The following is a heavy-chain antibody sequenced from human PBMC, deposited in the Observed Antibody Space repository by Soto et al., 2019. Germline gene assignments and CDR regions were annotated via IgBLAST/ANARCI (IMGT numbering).Heavy chain of an antibody. D-gene: IGHD1-26*01. Sequence: EVQLVESGGGLVKPGGSLRLSCAASGFTFSSYSMNWVRQAPGEGLEWVSSISSSSSYIYYADSVKGRFTISRDNAKNSLYLQMNNLRAEDTAVYYCARTPLLGYFDYWGQGTLVTVSS. J-gene: IGHJ4*02. CDR2: ISSSSSYI. V-gene: IGHV3-21*01. CDR3: ARTPLLGYFDY. CDR1: GFTFSSYS.